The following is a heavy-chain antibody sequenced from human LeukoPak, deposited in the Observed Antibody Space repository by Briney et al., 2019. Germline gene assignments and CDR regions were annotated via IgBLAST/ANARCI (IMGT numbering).Heavy chain of an antibody. V-gene: IGHV3-64*01. CDR3: AKVRWDNSGWYYLDY. Sequence: GGSLRLSCVASGFTFSSYAMHWVRQTPGKGLEYVSGINSNGGSTHYANSVKGRFTISRDNSQNTLYLQMNSLRTEDTAVYYCAKVRWDNSGWYYLDYWGQGTLVTVSS. J-gene: IGHJ4*02. D-gene: IGHD6-19*01. CDR2: INSNGGST. CDR1: GFTFSSYA.